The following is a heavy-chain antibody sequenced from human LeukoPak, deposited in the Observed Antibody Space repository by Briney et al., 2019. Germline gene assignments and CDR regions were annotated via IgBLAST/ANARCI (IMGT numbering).Heavy chain of an antibody. Sequence: PGGSLRLSCAASGFTFSSYAMHWVRQAPGKGLEWVAVISYDGSNKYYADSVKGRFTISRDNSKNTLYLQMNSLRAEDTAVYYCAREVGTPLCGWYYFDYWGQGTLVTVSS. J-gene: IGHJ4*02. CDR2: ISYDGSNK. V-gene: IGHV3-30*01. CDR3: AREVGTPLCGWYYFDY. CDR1: GFTFSSYA. D-gene: IGHD6-19*01.